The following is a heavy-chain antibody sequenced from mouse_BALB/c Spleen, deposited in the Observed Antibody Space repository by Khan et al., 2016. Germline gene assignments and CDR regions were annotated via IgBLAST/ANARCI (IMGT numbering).Heavy chain of an antibody. CDR2: LAYSGAP. J-gene: IGHJ4*01. D-gene: IGHD1-1*01. CDR3: VRRDTNYVMDY. Sequence: EVQLQESGPGLVKPSQSLSLTCTVTGYSITSVYAWNWVRQFPGNTLEWMGYLAYSGAPSYNPSLSGRSSITRDAAKNQLCLQLNSVTTEDTATYYCVRRDTNYVMDYWSQGTSVTVSS. CDR1: GYSITSVYA. V-gene: IGHV3-2*02.